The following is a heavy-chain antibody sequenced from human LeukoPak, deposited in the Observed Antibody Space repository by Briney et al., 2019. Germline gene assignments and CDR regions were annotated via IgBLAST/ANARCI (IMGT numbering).Heavy chain of an antibody. CDR2: INSDGNII. V-gene: IGHV3-74*03. CDR1: GFTFSTYW. CDR3: VAGMGNY. D-gene: IGHD6-13*01. Sequence: GGSLRLSCAASGFTFSTYWMHWVRQVPGKGLVRVSRINSDGNIITYADSVKGRFTISRDNARNMVYLQMNSLRVEDTAVYYCVAGMGNYWGQGTLVPV. J-gene: IGHJ4*02.